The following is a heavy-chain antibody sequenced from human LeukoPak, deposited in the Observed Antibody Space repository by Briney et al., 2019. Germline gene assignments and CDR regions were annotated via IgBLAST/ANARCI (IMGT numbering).Heavy chain of an antibody. J-gene: IGHJ6*03. D-gene: IGHD1-26*01. CDR2: INPNSGGT. CDR1: GYTFTGYY. V-gene: IGHV1-2*02. CDR3: ARDGRYYSGSLWFYYYYMDV. Sequence: VASVKVSCKASGYTFTGYYMHWVRQAPGQGLEWMGWINPNSGGTNYAQKFQGRVTMTRDTSISTAYMELSRLRSDDTAVYYCARDGRYYSGSLWFYYYYMDVWGKGTTVTVSS.